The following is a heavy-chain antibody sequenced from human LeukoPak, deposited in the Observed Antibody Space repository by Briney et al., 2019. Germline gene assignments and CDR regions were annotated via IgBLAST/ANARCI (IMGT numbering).Heavy chain of an antibody. J-gene: IGHJ3*02. CDR1: GFSFSSYW. D-gene: IGHD2-21*02. CDR3: ARENIVVVTAIRDAFDI. CDR2: IKSDGSDK. Sequence: GGSLRLSCVASGFSFSSYWMSWARQAPGKGLEWVANIKSDGSDKHYVDSVKGRFTISRDNAKNSLCLQMNSLRDEDTAVYYCARENIVVVTAIRDAFDIWGQGTMVTVSS. V-gene: IGHV3-7*01.